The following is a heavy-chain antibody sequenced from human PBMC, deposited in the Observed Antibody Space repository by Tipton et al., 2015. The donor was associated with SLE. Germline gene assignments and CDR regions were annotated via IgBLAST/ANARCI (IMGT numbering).Heavy chain of an antibody. V-gene: IGHV4-61*02. CDR3: VRLDDYGDRYFRMATFDI. Sequence: TLSLTCTVSGGSISSGSYYWSWIRQPAGKGLEWIGRIYTSGNTNYNPSLKSRVTVSVDTSKNEVSLILTSVTAADTAVYFCVRLDDYGDRYFRMATFDIWGQGTRVTVSS. CDR2: IYTSGNT. CDR1: GGSISSGSYY. D-gene: IGHD4-17*01. J-gene: IGHJ3*02.